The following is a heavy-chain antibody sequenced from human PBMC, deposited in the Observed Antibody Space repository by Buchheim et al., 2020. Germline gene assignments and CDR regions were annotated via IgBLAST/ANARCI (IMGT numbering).Heavy chain of an antibody. CDR3: AKALSFWFGDLHYYYGMDV. CDR1: GFTFSSYA. J-gene: IGHJ6*02. Sequence: EVQLLESGGGLVQPGGSLRLSCAASGFTFSSYAMSWVRQAPGKGLEWVSAISGSGGSTYYADSVKGRFTISRDNSKNTMSLQMNSLRAEDTAVYYCAKALSFWFGDLHYYYGMDVWGQGTT. D-gene: IGHD3-10*01. V-gene: IGHV3-23*01. CDR2: ISGSGGST.